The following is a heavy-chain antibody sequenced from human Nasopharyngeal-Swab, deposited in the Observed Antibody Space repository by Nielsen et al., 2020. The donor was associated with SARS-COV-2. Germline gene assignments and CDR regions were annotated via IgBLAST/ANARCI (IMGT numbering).Heavy chain of an antibody. Sequence: ASVKVSCKASGYTFTGYYMHWVRQAPGQGLEWMGWINPNSGGTNYAQKFQGRVTMTRDTSISTAYMELSRLTSDDTALYFCAKDTRGSGNWFDPWGQGTLVTVSS. D-gene: IGHD3-10*01. V-gene: IGHV1-2*02. J-gene: IGHJ5*02. CDR3: AKDTRGSGNWFDP. CDR2: INPNSGGT. CDR1: GYTFTGYY.